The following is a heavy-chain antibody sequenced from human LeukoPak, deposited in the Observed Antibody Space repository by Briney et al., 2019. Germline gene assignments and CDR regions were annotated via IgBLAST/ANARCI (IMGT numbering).Heavy chain of an antibody. Sequence: PGGSLRLSCAASGFTFSSYWMSWVRQAPGKGLEWVANIKQDGSEKYYVDSVKGRFTISRDNAKNSLYLQMNSLRAEDTAVYYCARERYYGSGSYYKQKATYYYYYGMDVWGQGTTVTVSS. CDR2: IKQDGSEK. V-gene: IGHV3-7*01. CDR3: ARERYYGSGSYYKQKATYYYYYGMDV. D-gene: IGHD3-10*01. J-gene: IGHJ6*02. CDR1: GFTFSSYW.